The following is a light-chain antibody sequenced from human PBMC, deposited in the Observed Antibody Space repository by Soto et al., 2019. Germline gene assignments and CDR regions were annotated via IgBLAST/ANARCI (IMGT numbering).Light chain of an antibody. V-gene: IGLV2-8*01. CDR1: KNDIGVYDF. CDR2: EVV. J-gene: IGLJ1*01. Sequence: QSALTQPPSASGSPGQSVTISCTGTKNDIGVYDFVSWYQHHPGKAPRLIIYEVVQRPSGVPDRFSGSKSGNTASLTVPGLQGGDEAEYFCKSYAGSNTYVFGSGTKLTVL. CDR3: KSYAGSNTYV.